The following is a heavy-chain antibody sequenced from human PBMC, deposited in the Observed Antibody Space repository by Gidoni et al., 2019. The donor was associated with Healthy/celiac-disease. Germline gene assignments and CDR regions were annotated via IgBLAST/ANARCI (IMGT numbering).Heavy chain of an antibody. D-gene: IGHD6-19*01. CDR2: ISGSGCST. CDR1: GFTFSSYA. CDR3: ASSSGDWYFDL. V-gene: IGHV3-23*01. J-gene: IGHJ2*01. Sequence: EVQLFETGGGLVQPGGSLRLSCAAYGFTFSSYAMSWVRQAPGKVREWVSAISGSGCSTYYAYSVKGRFTISRDNSKNTLYLQMNSLRAEDTAVYYCASSSGDWYFDLWGRGTLVTVS.